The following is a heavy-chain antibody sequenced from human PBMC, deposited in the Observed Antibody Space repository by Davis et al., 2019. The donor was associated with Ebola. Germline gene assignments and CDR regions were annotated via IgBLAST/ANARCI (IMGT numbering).Heavy chain of an antibody. Sequence: PSETLSLTCAVYGGSFSGYYWSWIRQPPGKGLEWIGEINHSGSTNYNPSLKSRVTISVDTSKNQFSLKLSSVTAADTAVYYCASKPYDSSGYYHNWGQGTLVTVSS. V-gene: IGHV4-34*01. J-gene: IGHJ4*02. D-gene: IGHD3-22*01. CDR3: ASKPYDSSGYYHN. CDR1: GGSFSGYY. CDR2: INHSGST.